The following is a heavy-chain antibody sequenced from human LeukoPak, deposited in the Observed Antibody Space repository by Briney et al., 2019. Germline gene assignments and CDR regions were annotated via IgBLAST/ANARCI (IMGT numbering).Heavy chain of an antibody. CDR3: ARASYSSGWLPFDY. Sequence: SETLSLTCTVSGGSISSYYWTWIRQPPGKGLEWIGYIYYTGNTNYNPSLTSRVTISVDTSKNKFSLKLSSVTAADTAVYYCARASYSSGWLPFDYGGQGTLVTVSS. D-gene: IGHD6-19*01. J-gene: IGHJ4*02. CDR1: GGSISSYY. CDR2: IYYTGNT. V-gene: IGHV4-59*01.